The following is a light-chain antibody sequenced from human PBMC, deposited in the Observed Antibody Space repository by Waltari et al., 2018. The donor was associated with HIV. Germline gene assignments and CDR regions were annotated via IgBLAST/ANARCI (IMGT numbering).Light chain of an antibody. J-gene: IGLJ3*02. V-gene: IGLV1-51*01. CDR1: NSNIGTNY. Sequence: QSVLTQPPSVSAAPGQKVTISCSGSNSNIGTNYVAWYQQFPGTAPKLLIFANTDRPSGIPDRFSGSKSGTSATLGITGLQIGDEADYYCGTWDNSLKAGVFGGGTRLTVL. CDR2: ANT. CDR3: GTWDNSLKAGV.